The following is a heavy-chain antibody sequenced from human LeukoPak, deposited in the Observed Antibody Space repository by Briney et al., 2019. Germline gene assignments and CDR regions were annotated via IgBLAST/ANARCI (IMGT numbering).Heavy chain of an antibody. V-gene: IGHV3-23*01. Sequence: GGSLRLSCAASGFTFSNNAMSWVRQAPGRGLEWVSSISDNGGSTYYADSVKGRFTLSRDKSKNTLYLQMNSLRAEDTAVYYCATYSSLNRREFQYWGQGTLLTVS. J-gene: IGHJ1*01. CDR3: ATYSSLNRREFQY. CDR2: ISDNGGST. CDR1: GFTFSNNA. D-gene: IGHD3-22*01.